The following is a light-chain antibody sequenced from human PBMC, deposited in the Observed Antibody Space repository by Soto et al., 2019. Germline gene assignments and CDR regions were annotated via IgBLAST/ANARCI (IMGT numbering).Light chain of an antibody. CDR1: RSSIGNNY. Sequence: QSVLTQPPSVSAAPGQKVTISCSGTRSSIGNNYVSWYQKVPGTGPKLLIYDNSKRPSGIPDRFSGSQSCTSATLGITGLQTGDEADYYCATWDSSLIAVVFGGGTKLTVL. V-gene: IGLV1-51*01. CDR3: ATWDSSLIAVV. J-gene: IGLJ3*02. CDR2: DNS.